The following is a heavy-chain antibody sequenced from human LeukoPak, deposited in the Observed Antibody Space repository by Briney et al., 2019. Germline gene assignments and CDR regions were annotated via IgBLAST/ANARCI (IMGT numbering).Heavy chain of an antibody. D-gene: IGHD3-3*01. J-gene: IGHJ4*02. CDR1: GFTFSSYA. V-gene: IGHV3-30-3*01. CDR2: ISYDGSNK. CDR3: AKDGLGFWSGYSSHFDY. Sequence: GGSLRLSCAASGFTFSSYAMHWVRQAPGKGLEWVAVISYDGSNKYYADSVKGRFTISRDNSKNTLYLQMNSLRAEDTAVYYCAKDGLGFWSGYSSHFDYWGQGTLVTVSS.